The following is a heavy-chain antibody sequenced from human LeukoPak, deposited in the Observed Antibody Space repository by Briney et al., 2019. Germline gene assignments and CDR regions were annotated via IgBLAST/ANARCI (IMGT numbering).Heavy chain of an antibody. CDR1: GGSISSGDYY. Sequence: PSQTLSLTCTVSGGSISSGDYYWSWIRQPPGKGLEWIGYIYYSGSTYYNPSLKSRVTISVDTSKNQFSLKLSSVTAADTAVYYCARHPIRHFGVDIWGQGTMVTVSS. CDR2: IYYSGST. CDR3: ARHPIRHFGVDI. D-gene: IGHD3-3*01. J-gene: IGHJ3*02. V-gene: IGHV4-30-4*01.